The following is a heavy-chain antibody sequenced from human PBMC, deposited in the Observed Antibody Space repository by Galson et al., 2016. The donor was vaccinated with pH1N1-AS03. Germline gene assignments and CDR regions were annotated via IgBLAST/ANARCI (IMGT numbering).Heavy chain of an antibody. CDR1: GYTFSNYG. J-gene: IGHJ4*02. CDR3: AKAFEEYLLRDYSSVFDS. CDR2: IKNNNDNT. Sequence: SVKVSCKASGYTFSNYGITWVRQAPGQGLQWMGWIKNNNDNTIYGQNFQGRVTLTTDPSTNTAYMELKNLRSDDTGVYYCAKAFEEYLLRDYSSVFDSWGQGTLFTVSS. D-gene: IGHD2/OR15-2a*01. V-gene: IGHV1-18*01.